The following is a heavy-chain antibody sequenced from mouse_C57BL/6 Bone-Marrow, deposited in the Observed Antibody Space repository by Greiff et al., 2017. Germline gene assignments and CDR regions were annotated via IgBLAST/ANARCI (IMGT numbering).Heavy chain of an antibody. CDR2: IRYDGST. CDR1: GYSITSGYY. J-gene: IGHJ3*01. D-gene: IGHD2-4*01. Sequence: EVKLQESGPGLVKPSQSLSLTCSVTGYSITSGYYWNWIRQFPGNKLEWMGYIRYDGSTNYNPSLKNRISITRDTSKNQFFLKLNSVTTEDTATYYCARDDYLFAYWGQGTLVTVSA. V-gene: IGHV3-6*01. CDR3: ARDDYLFAY.